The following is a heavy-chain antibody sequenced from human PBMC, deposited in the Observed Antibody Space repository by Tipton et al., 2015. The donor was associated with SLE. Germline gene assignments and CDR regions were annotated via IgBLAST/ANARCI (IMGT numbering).Heavy chain of an antibody. J-gene: IGHJ3*02. CDR3: ATGPEEPGGDAFDI. CDR2: ISYDGSNK. Sequence: RSLRLSCAASGFHLSTFAMHWVRQAPGKGLEWVAVISYDGSNKFYGDSVKGRFTISRDNSKNTLYLQMNSLRAEDTAVYYCATGPEEPGGDAFDIWGQGTMVTVSS. CDR1: GFHLSTFA. D-gene: IGHD2-8*02. V-gene: IGHV3-30-3*01.